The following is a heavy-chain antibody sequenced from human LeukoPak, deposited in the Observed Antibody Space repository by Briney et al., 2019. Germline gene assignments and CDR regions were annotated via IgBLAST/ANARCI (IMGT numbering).Heavy chain of an antibody. CDR3: ARDWFHAIDY. D-gene: IGHD2/OR15-2a*01. CDR1: GFTFSSHG. J-gene: IGHJ4*02. V-gene: IGHV3-74*01. Sequence: GGSLRLSCAASGFTFSSHGMNWVRQVPGKGLVWVSRIRGDGSDARYAESVKGRFTISRDNAKNTLYQQMNSLRDEDTAVYYCARDWFHAIDYWGQGTLVTVSS. CDR2: IRGDGSDA.